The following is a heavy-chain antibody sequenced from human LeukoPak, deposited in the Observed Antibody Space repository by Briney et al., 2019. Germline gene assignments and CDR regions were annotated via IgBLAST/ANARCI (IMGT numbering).Heavy chain of an antibody. CDR2: ISGSGGST. D-gene: IGHD2-15*01. CDR1: GVTLSSYA. V-gene: IGHV3-23*01. J-gene: IGHJ4*02. Sequence: QPGGSLRLSCAASGVTLSSYAMSWVRQAPGKGLEWVSAISGSGGSTYYADSVKGRFTISRDNSKNTLYLQMNSLRAEDTAVYYCAKAVGRYCSGGSCYMDWWGQGTLVTVSS. CDR3: AKAVGRYCSGGSCYMDW.